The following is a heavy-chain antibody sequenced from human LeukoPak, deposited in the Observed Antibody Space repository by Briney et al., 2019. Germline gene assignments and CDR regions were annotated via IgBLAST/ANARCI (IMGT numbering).Heavy chain of an antibody. D-gene: IGHD2-8*01. Sequence: GESPKISCKGSGYSFTSYWIGWVRQMPGKGLEWMGIIYLDDSDTRYSPSFEGQVIISVDKSISTAYLQWSSLKASDTATYYCARHGHCTNGVCYSNYYYYMDVWGKGTTVTVSS. CDR3: ARHGHCTNGVCYSNYYYYMDV. J-gene: IGHJ6*03. CDR2: IYLDDSDT. CDR1: GYSFTSYW. V-gene: IGHV5-51*01.